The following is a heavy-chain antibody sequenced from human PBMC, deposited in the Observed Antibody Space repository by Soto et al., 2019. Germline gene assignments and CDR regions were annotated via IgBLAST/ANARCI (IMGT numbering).Heavy chain of an antibody. Sequence: QVQLQESRPGLVKPSQTLSLTCTVSGGSITSGDYYWSWIRQPPGKGLEWIGYILYSEATNYNPSLDSRLTISVDSSKQQSSLKLTSVTAADTAVYYCARNGALDYWGRGTRVTVSS. CDR1: GGSITSGDYY. D-gene: IGHD2-8*01. J-gene: IGHJ4*02. CDR2: ILYSEAT. CDR3: ARNGALDY. V-gene: IGHV4-30-4*01.